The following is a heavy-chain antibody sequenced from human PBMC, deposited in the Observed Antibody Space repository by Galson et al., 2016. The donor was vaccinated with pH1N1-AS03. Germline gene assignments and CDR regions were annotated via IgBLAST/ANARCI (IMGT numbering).Heavy chain of an antibody. D-gene: IGHD3-22*01. CDR3: ARRGHWRLLNDSYDDSDYFSAWRFDL. CDR1: GGSMNNNKW. J-gene: IGHJ2*01. V-gene: IGHV4-4*02. CDR2: IYHSGNT. Sequence: SETLSLTCAVSGGSMNNNKWWNWVRQPPGKGLEWIGEIYHSGNTNYNPSLKSRVTISLDKSKNQFSLNLSSVTAADTAVYYCARRGHWRLLNDSYDDSDYFSAWRFDLWGRGTLVTVSS.